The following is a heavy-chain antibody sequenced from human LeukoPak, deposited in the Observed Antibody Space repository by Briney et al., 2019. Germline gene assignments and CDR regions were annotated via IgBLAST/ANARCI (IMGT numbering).Heavy chain of an antibody. CDR3: ARVGGSTIFGVVRDPNWFDP. CDR1: GDSVSSNSAA. CDR2: TYYRSKWYN. V-gene: IGHV6-1*01. D-gene: IGHD3-3*01. Sequence: SQTLSLTCAISGDSVSSNSAAWNWIRQSPSRGLEWLGRTYYRSKWYNDYAVSVKSRITINPDTSKNQFSLKLSSVTAADTAVYYCARVGGSTIFGVVRDPNWFDPWGQGTLVTVSS. J-gene: IGHJ5*02.